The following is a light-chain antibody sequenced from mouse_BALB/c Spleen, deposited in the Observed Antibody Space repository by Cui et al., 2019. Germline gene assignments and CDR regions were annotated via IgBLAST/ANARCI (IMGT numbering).Light chain of an antibody. CDR1: SSVSY. J-gene: IGKJ2*01. V-gene: IGKV4-68*01. CDR2: LTS. CDR3: QQWSSNPPT. Sequence: QMVLTQSPALMSASPGEKVTMTCSASSSVSYMYWYQQKPSSTAKPWIYLTSNLASGVPARFSGSGSGTSYSLTISSMEPEDAATYYCQQWSSNPPTFGGGTKLEIK.